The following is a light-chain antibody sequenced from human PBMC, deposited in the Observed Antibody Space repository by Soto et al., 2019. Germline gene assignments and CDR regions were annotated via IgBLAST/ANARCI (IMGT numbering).Light chain of an antibody. CDR1: SSNIGAGYD. J-gene: IGLJ1*01. CDR2: GNS. Sequence: QPVLTQPPSVSGAPGQRVTISCTGSSSNIGAGYDVHWYQQLPGTAPKLLIYGNSNLPSGVPDRFSGSKSGTSASLAITGLQAEDEADYYCQSYDSSLSGPWVFGTGTKVTVL. CDR3: QSYDSSLSGPWV. V-gene: IGLV1-40*01.